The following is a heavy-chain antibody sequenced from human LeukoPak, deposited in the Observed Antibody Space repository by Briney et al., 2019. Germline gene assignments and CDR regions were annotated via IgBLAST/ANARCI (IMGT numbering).Heavy chain of an antibody. CDR3: ARCPRWAHFDY. J-gene: IGHJ4*02. CDR2: ISSSGRAI. D-gene: IGHD4-23*01. V-gene: IGHV3-48*03. CDR1: GLTVSSNY. Sequence: GESLRLSCAASGLTVSSNYMNWVRQAPGKGLEWVSYISSSGRAIYYADSVKGRFTVSRDNAKNSLYLQMNSLRAEDTAVYYCARCPRWAHFDYWGQGTLVTVSS.